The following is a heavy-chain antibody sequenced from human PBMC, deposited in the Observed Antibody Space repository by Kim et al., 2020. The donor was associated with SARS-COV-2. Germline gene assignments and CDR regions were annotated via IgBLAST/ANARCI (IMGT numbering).Heavy chain of an antibody. Sequence: GGSLRLSCAASGFTFGDYAMHWVRQAPGKGLEWVSGISWNSGSICYADSVKGRFTISRDNAKNSLYLQMNSLRAEDTALYYCAKDMSGRRPPDYFDYWGQGTLVTVSS. CDR3: AKDMSGRRPPDYFDY. CDR2: ISWNSGSI. J-gene: IGHJ4*02. D-gene: IGHD3-10*01. CDR1: GFTFGDYA. V-gene: IGHV3-9*01.